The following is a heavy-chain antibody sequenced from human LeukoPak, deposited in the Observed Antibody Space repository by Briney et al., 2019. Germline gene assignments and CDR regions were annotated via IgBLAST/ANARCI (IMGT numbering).Heavy chain of an antibody. CDR2: IYHSGST. J-gene: IGHJ4*02. CDR3: ARGRIAAAGEFDY. D-gene: IGHD6-13*01. CDR1: GGSISSSNW. V-gene: IGHV4-4*02. Sequence: SETLSLTCAVSGGSISSSNWWSWVRQPPGKGLEWIGEIYHSGSTNYNPPLKSRVTISVDKSKNQFSLKLSSVTAADTAVYYCARGRIAAAGEFDYWGQGTLVTVSS.